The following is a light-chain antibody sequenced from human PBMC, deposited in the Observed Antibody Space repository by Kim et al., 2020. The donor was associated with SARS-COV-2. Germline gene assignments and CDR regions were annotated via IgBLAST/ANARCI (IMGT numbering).Light chain of an antibody. Sequence: QSVLTQPPSGSAAPGQKVTISCSGSSSNIGNNYVSWYQQLPGTAPKLLIYDNNKRPSGIPDRFSGSKSGTSATLGITGLQTGDEADYYCGTWDSSLSAHAVFGGGTQLTVL. J-gene: IGLJ7*01. V-gene: IGLV1-51*01. CDR1: SSNIGNNY. CDR3: GTWDSSLSAHAV. CDR2: DNN.